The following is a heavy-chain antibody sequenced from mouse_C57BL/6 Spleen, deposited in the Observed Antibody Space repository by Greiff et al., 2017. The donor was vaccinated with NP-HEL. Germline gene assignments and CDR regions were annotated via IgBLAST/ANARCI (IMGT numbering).Heavy chain of an antibody. V-gene: IGHV1-82*01. CDR1: GYAFSSSW. J-gene: IGHJ2*01. CDR3: APELGDY. CDR2: IYPGDGDP. D-gene: IGHD4-1*01. Sequence: QVQLQQSGPELVKPGASVKISCKASGYAFSSSWMNWVKQRPGKGLEWIGRIYPGDGDPNYNGKFKGKATLTADKSSSTAYMQLSSLTSEDSAVYFCAPELGDYWGQGTTLTVSS.